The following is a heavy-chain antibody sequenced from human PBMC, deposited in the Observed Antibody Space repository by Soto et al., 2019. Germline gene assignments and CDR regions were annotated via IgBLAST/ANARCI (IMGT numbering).Heavy chain of an antibody. J-gene: IGHJ4*02. CDR2: ISPYTGHT. Sequence: ASVKVSCKASGYTFTTYGITWVRQAPGQGLEWMGGISPYTGHTSYAQKFQGRVTMTTDTSTSTVYMELRSLRPDDTAVYYCARDRDSSGSLSGYWGQGTLVTVS. CDR1: GYTFTTYG. CDR3: ARDRDSSGSLSGY. D-gene: IGHD3-22*01. V-gene: IGHV1-18*01.